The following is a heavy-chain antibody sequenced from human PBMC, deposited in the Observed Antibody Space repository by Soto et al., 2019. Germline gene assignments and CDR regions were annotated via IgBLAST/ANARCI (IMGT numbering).Heavy chain of an antibody. D-gene: IGHD1-7*01. CDR2: IFSNDEK. V-gene: IGHV2-26*01. Sequence: SGPTLVNPTETLTLTCSVSGFSLSNATMGVNWIRQPPGKALEWLAHIFSNDEKSYSTSLKSRLTISKDTSKSQVVLTMTNMDPVDTATYYCARIRTGTTGYYYYAMDVWGQGTTVTVSS. J-gene: IGHJ6*02. CDR1: GFSLSNATMG. CDR3: ARIRTGTTGYYYYAMDV.